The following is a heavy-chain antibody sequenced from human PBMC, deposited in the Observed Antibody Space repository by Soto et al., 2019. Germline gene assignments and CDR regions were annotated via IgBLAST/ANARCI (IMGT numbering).Heavy chain of an antibody. Sequence: SVKVSCKASGGTFSSYAISWVRQAPGQGLGWMGGIIPIFGTANYEQKFQGRVTITADESTSTAYMELSSLRSEDTAVYYCARATGDLPWFEPWGQGTLVSVSS. D-gene: IGHD7-27*01. V-gene: IGHV1-69*13. CDR2: IIPIFGTA. J-gene: IGHJ5*02. CDR3: ARATGDLPWFEP. CDR1: GGTFSSYA.